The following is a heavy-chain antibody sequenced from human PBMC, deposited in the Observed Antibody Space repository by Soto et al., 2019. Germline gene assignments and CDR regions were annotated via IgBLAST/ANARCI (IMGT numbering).Heavy chain of an antibody. CDR2: IIPIFGTA. D-gene: IGHD2-2*01. Sequence: QVQLVQSGAEVKKPGSSVKVSCKASGGTFSSYAISWVRQAPGQGLEWMGGIIPIFGTATYAQKFQGRVTITADESTRTXXMEVSSLRSENTAVYCCATLGGLGYCISTSCYVDYYYGMDVWGQGTTVNVSS. CDR3: ATLGGLGYCISTSCYVDYYYGMDV. V-gene: IGHV1-69*12. J-gene: IGHJ6*02. CDR1: GGTFSSYA.